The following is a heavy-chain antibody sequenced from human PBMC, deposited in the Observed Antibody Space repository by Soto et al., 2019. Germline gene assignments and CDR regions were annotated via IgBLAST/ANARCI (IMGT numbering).Heavy chain of an antibody. V-gene: IGHV5-51*01. CDR3: ARREYSSRDFDY. D-gene: IGHD6-6*01. CDR2: IYPGDSDT. J-gene: IGHJ4*02. CDR1: GYSFTSYW. Sequence: ASLKISCKGCGYSFTSYWIGWVRQMPGKGLEWMGIIYPGDSDTRYSPSFQGQVTISADESISTAYLQWSSLKASDTAMYYCARREYSSRDFDYWGQGTLVTVSS.